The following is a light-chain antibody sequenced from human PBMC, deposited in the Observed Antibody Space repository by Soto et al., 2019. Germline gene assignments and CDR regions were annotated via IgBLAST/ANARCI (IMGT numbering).Light chain of an antibody. CDR2: EVS. CDR1: SSDVGGYNY. Sequence: QSALTQPASVSGSPGQSITISCTGTSSDVGGYNYVSWYQHHPGKAPKLMIYEVSNRPSGISNRFSGSKSGNTASLTISGLQAEDEANYHCSSYTDSGTWVFGGGTKVTVL. CDR3: SSYTDSGTWV. J-gene: IGLJ3*02. V-gene: IGLV2-14*01.